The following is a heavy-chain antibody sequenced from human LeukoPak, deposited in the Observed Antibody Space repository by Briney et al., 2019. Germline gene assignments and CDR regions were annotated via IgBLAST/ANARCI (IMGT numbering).Heavy chain of an antibody. J-gene: IGHJ4*02. Sequence: PGGSLRLSCAASGFTFSNYCMSWVRQAPGKGLEWVSSINGSGDKTYYADSVKGRFTISRDNAKNSLYLQMNSLRVEDTAVYYCAKDLTTVTSQGDYWGQGTLVTVSS. CDR3: AKDLTTVTSQGDY. D-gene: IGHD4-17*01. CDR2: INGSGDKT. CDR1: GFTFSNYC. V-gene: IGHV3-21*01.